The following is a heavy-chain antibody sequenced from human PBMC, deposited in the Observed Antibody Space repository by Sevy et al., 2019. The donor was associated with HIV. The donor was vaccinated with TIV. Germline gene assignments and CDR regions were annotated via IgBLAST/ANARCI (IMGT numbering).Heavy chain of an antibody. CDR1: GFTFDDYG. V-gene: IGHV3-48*01. CDR2: ISSSATNK. Sequence: GGSLRLSCAASGFTFDDYGMSWVRQAPGKGLEWVSYISSSATNKYYSDSVRGRFTISRDNAKNSVYLQMNSLRAEDTALYYCARDLPPSATTVAHFDYWGQGTLVTVSS. D-gene: IGHD4-17*01. CDR3: ARDLPPSATTVAHFDY. J-gene: IGHJ4*02.